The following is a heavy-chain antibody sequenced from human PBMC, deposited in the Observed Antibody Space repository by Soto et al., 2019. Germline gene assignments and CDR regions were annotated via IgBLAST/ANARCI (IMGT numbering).Heavy chain of an antibody. CDR1: GFTFSSYS. Sequence: EVQLVESGGGLVKPGGSLRLSCAASGFTFSSYSMNWVRQAPGKGLEWVSSISSSSGYIYYADSVKGRFTISRDNAKNSLYLQMNSLRVEDTAVYYCASVRFVRGVIKDPIDYWGLGTMVTVSS. D-gene: IGHD3-10*01. CDR3: ASVRFVRGVIKDPIDY. CDR2: ISSSSGYI. V-gene: IGHV3-21*01. J-gene: IGHJ4*02.